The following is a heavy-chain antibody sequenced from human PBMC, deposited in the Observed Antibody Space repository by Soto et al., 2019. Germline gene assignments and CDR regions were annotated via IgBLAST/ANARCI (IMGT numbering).Heavy chain of an antibody. Sequence: ASVKVSCKASGYTFTSYDINWVRQATGQGLEWMGWMNPNSGNTGYAQKFQGRVTMTRNTSISTAYMELSSLRSEDTAVYYCARDPAADGYYGMDVWGQGTTVTVSS. CDR2: MNPNSGNT. J-gene: IGHJ6*02. V-gene: IGHV1-8*01. CDR1: GYTFTSYD. D-gene: IGHD6-13*01. CDR3: ARDPAADGYYGMDV.